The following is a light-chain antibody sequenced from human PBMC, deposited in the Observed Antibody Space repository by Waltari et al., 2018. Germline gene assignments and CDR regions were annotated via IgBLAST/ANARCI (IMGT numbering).Light chain of an antibody. CDR3: QQYWSYPIT. Sequence: DIQMTQSPSSLSASVGHKVTITCRASQGIADRLVWFQLKPGKAPKSLIYAASRLQSGAPSTFSGSGSGTDFTLTINSLQPEDFATYYCQQYWSYPITFAQGTRLEIE. J-gene: IGKJ5*01. CDR2: AAS. CDR1: QGIADR. V-gene: IGKV1-16*01.